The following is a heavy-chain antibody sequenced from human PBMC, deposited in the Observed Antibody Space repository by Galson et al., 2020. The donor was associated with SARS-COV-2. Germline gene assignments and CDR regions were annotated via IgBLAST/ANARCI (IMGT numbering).Heavy chain of an antibody. CDR3: ARDPLYYHDRSGYIYGLDV. CDR2: IWDDGTNK. D-gene: IGHD3-22*01. Sequence: QAGGSLRLSCAASGLNFNSYGMHWVRQAPGKGLERAAVIWDDGTNKYYADSVKGRFTISRDNSKNTLYLQMNSLRAEDTAVYYCARDPLYYHDRSGYIYGLDVWGQGTKVTVSS. CDR1: GLNFNSYG. V-gene: IGHV3-33*01. J-gene: IGHJ6*02.